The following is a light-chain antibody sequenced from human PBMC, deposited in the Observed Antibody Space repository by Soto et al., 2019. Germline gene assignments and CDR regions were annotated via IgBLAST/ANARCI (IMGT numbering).Light chain of an antibody. J-gene: IGLJ1*01. Sequence: QSALTQPPSASGSPGQSVTISCTGTSSDVGGYKYVSWYQQHPGKAPKLMIFEVNKRPSGVPDRFSGSKSGNTASLTVSGLQAHHQADYYSSSYPCLNTLVVFRTGTKLTVL. CDR2: EVN. V-gene: IGLV2-8*01. CDR1: SSDVGGYKY. CDR3: SSYPCLNTLVV.